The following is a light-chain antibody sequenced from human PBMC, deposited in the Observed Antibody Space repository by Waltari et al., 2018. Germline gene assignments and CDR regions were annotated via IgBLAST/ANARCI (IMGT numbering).Light chain of an antibody. CDR2: GKD. CDR3: SSRNGRANEVV. Sequence: SSELTQDPAVSVALGQTIRFTCQGDSLPTSYASWYQLKPGQAPVLVIYGKDKRPSGIPDRISGYSSGTTSTLTITGAQAEDEADYYCSSRNGRANEVVFAGGTKVTVL. J-gene: IGLJ3*02. V-gene: IGLV3-19*01. CDR1: SLPTSY.